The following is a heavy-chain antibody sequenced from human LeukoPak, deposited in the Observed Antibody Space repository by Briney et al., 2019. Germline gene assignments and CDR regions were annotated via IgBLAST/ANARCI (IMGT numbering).Heavy chain of an antibody. CDR1: GFTFSSYS. D-gene: IGHD3-10*01. CDR2: ISSSSSSI. Sequence: GSLRLSCAASGFTFSSYSINWVRQAPGKGLEWVSYISSSSSSIYYADSVKGRFTISRDNAKNSLYLQMNSLRAEDTAVYYCARTYVDVLLWFGEFIFDYWGQGTLVTVSS. J-gene: IGHJ4*02. V-gene: IGHV3-48*04. CDR3: ARTYVDVLLWFGEFIFDY.